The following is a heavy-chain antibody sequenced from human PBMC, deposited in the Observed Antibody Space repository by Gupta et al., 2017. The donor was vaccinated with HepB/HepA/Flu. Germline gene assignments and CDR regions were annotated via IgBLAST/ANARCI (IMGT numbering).Heavy chain of an antibody. Sequence: QLVESGGDLVQPGGSLRLSCAVSGFSVSDSPMGWVRQAPGKGLEWVSVIYSGGTTSYAPSMRDRFSISRDNFKNTVYLHMNTLGADDTAMYFCVRDGPESGTDAFDIWGQGTMVTVSP. CDR1: GFSVSDSP. D-gene: IGHD6-13*01. CDR3: VRDGPESGTDAFDI. J-gene: IGHJ3*02. CDR2: IYSGGTT. V-gene: IGHV3-66*01.